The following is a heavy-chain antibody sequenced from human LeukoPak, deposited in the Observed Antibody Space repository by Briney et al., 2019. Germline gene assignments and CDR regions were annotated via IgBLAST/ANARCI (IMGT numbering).Heavy chain of an antibody. D-gene: IGHD2-2*01. CDR2: INHSGST. J-gene: IGHJ5*02. CDR3: ARGGIKPDIVVVPAAMPSYNWFDP. CDR1: GGSFSGYY. Sequence: SETLSLTCAVYGGSFSGYYWSWIRQPPGKGLEWIGEINHSGSTNYNPSLKSRVTISVDTSKNQFSLKLSSVTAADTAVYYCARGGIKPDIVVVPAAMPSYNWFDPWGQGTLVTVSS. V-gene: IGHV4-34*01.